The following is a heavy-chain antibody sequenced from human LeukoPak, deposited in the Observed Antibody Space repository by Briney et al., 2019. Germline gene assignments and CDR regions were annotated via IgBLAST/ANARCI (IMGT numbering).Heavy chain of an antibody. D-gene: IGHD6-13*01. CDR2: ISSTSAYI. J-gene: IGHJ4*02. V-gene: IGHV3-21*01. Sequence: GGSLRLSCAASGFPFDSYTLNWFRQAPGKGLEWVSSISSTSAYIYYADSVRGRFTISRDNAKNSLYLQMNSLRAEDTAVYYCARSLRSSSGDYWGQGTLVTVSS. CDR1: GFPFDSYT. CDR3: ARSLRSSSGDY.